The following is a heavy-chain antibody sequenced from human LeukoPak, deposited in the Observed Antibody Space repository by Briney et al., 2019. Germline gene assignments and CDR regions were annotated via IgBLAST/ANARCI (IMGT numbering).Heavy chain of an antibody. V-gene: IGHV3-9*01. CDR3: AKDGDYGDYFDY. CDR1: GFTFDDYA. D-gene: IGHD4-17*01. Sequence: GRSLRLSCAASGFTFDDYAMHWVRQAPGKGLEWVSGISWNSGSIGYADSVKGRFTISRDNAKNSLYLQMNSLRAEDTALYYCAKDGDYGDYFDYWGQGTLVTVSS. CDR2: ISWNSGSI. J-gene: IGHJ4*02.